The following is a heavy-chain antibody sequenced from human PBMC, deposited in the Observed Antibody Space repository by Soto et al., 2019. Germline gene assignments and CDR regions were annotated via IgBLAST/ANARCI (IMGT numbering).Heavy chain of an antibody. CDR2: ISSTTNYI. J-gene: IGHJ4*02. CDR1: GFTFTRYS. Sequence: VGSLRLSCAASGFTFTRYSMDWVRQAPGKGLEWVSSISSTTNYIYYGDSMKGRFTISRDNAKNSLYLEMNSLRAEDTAVYYCARESEDLTSNFDYWGQGTLVTVSS. V-gene: IGHV3-21*06. CDR3: ARESEDLTSNFDY.